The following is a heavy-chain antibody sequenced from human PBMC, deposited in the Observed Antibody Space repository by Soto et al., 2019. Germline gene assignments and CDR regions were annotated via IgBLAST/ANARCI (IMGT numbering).Heavy chain of an antibody. Sequence: GGSLSLSCASSWFTVSSNYMSWVRAAPGKGLEWVSVIYSGGNTNYADSVKGRFTISRDTSKNTLYLQMNSLRAEDTAVYYCARGASSGWYLLDYWGQGTLV. CDR3: ARGASSGWYLLDY. D-gene: IGHD6-19*01. J-gene: IGHJ4*02. CDR1: WFTVSSNY. CDR2: IYSGGNT. V-gene: IGHV3-53*01.